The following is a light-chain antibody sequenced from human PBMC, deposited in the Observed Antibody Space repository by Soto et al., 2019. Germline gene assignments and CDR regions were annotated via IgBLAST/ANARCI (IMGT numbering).Light chain of an antibody. CDR1: SGHSSNA. CDR3: QAWVTGIGV. CDR2: INSDGSH. J-gene: IGLJ2*01. Sequence: QSVLTQSPSASASLGASVKLTCTLSSGHSSNAIAWHQQQPEKGPRYLMKINSDGSHIKGDGIPDRFSGSSSGAERYLTISSLQSEDEADYYCQAWVTGIGVFGGGNTLTVL. V-gene: IGLV4-69*01.